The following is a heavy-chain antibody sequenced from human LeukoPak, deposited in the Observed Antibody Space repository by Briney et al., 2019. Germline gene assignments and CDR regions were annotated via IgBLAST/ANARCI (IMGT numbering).Heavy chain of an antibody. Sequence: PGGSLRLSCAASGFTFRSYEMNWVRQAPGKGLEWISHTNSGGQTIHYADSVKGRFTISRDNAKNSLYLQMNSLRADDTAVYYCARLIRGLSSAYWGHGTLVTVSS. D-gene: IGHD3/OR15-3a*01. CDR3: ARLIRGLSSAY. CDR2: TNSGGQTI. V-gene: IGHV3-48*03. CDR1: GFTFRSYE. J-gene: IGHJ4*01.